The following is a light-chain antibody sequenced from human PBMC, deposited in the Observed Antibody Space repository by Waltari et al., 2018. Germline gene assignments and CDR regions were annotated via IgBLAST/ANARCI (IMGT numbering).Light chain of an antibody. CDR1: SSNIGDNV. Sequence: QSVLTQSPPASGTPGQRVTISCSGSSSNIGDNVVNWYQQVPGKAPKLLIYRNDQRPSGVPDRFSASKSGTSASLAISGLQSEDEADYYCAAWDDRMNGHWVFGGGTKVTVL. CDR3: AAWDDRMNGHWV. J-gene: IGLJ3*02. CDR2: RND. V-gene: IGLV1-44*01.